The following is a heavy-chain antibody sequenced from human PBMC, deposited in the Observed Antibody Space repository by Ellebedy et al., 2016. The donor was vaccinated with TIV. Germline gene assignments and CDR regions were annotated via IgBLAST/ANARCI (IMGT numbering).Heavy chain of an antibody. J-gene: IGHJ3*02. V-gene: IGHV3-23*01. CDR2: ISSSGANT. D-gene: IGHD2-8*01. CDR1: GFTFNNYA. CDR3: VRGTKIFFGGDPFDI. Sequence: GESLKISXAASGFTFNNYAMSWVRQAPGKGLEWVSGISSSGANTYNEDAVRGRLSISRDNSKNTLYLEMNSLRAEDTAVYYCVRGTKIFFGGDPFDIWGPGTTVTVSS.